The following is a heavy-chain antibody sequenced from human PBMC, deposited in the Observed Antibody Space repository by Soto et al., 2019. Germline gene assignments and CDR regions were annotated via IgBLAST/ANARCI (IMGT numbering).Heavy chain of an antibody. Sequence: SETLSLTCAVSGGSISSGGYSWSWIRQPPGKGLEWIGYIYHSGSTYYNPSLKSRVTISVDRSKNQFSLKLSSVTAADTAVYYCARGRAEIDYWGQGTLVTVSS. J-gene: IGHJ4*02. CDR1: GGSISSGGYS. V-gene: IGHV4-30-2*01. CDR2: IYHSGST. CDR3: ARGRAEIDY.